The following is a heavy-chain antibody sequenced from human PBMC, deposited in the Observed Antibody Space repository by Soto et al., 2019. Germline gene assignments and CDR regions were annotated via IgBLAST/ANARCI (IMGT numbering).Heavy chain of an antibody. Sequence: SETLSLTCTVSGGSISSGGYYWSWIRQHPGKGLEWIGYIYYSRSTYYNPSLKSRVTISVDTSKNQFSLKLSSVTAADTAVYYCARDRHNDPSGYYHYYFDYWGQGTLVTVSS. V-gene: IGHV4-31*03. D-gene: IGHD3-22*01. J-gene: IGHJ4*02. CDR3: ARDRHNDPSGYYHYYFDY. CDR1: GGSISSGGYY. CDR2: IYYSRST.